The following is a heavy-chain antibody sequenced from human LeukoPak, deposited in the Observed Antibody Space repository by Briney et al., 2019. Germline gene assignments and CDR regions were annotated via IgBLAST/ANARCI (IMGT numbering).Heavy chain of an antibody. Sequence: GGSLRLSCAASGFTFSSYAMSWVRQAPGKGLEWVSAISGSGGSTYYEDSVKGRFTISRDNSKNTLYLQMNSLRAEDTAVYYCAKDSHDYIWGSYREDDYWGQGTLVTVSS. CDR3: AKDSHDYIWGSYREDDY. J-gene: IGHJ4*02. D-gene: IGHD3-16*02. CDR2: ISGSGGST. CDR1: GFTFSSYA. V-gene: IGHV3-23*01.